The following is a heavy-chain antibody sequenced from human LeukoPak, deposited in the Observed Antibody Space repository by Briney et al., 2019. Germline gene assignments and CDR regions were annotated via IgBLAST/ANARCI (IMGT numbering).Heavy chain of an antibody. Sequence: GGSLRLSCAASGFTFGSYSMNWVRQAPGKGLEWVSYISSSSSTLYYADSVKGRFTISRDNAKNSPYLQMNSLRDEDTAVYYCASQYSGSSGYYWGQGTLVTVSS. V-gene: IGHV3-48*02. CDR2: ISSSSSTL. CDR3: ASQYSGSSGYY. D-gene: IGHD6-6*01. J-gene: IGHJ4*02. CDR1: GFTFGSYS.